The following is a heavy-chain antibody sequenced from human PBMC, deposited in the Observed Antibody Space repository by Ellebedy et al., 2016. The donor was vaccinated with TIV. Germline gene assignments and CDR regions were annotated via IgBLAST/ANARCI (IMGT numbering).Heavy chain of an antibody. Sequence: PGGSLRLSCVASGFTFSSYWMSWVRQAPGRGLEWVANLKQDGSEKYYVDSVKGRFTISRDNAKNSLYLQMNSLRAEDTAVYYCAREGSGGSCYHYWGQGTLVTVSS. D-gene: IGHD2-15*01. CDR1: GFTFSSYW. V-gene: IGHV3-7*01. CDR2: LKQDGSEK. J-gene: IGHJ4*02. CDR3: AREGSGGSCYHY.